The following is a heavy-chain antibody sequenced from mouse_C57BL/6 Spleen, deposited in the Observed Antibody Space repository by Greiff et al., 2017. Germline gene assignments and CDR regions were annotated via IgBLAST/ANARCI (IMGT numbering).Heavy chain of an antibody. CDR2: IRNKANNHAT. D-gene: IGHD2-1*01. CDR3: TRVLPYGNYFDY. J-gene: IGHJ2*01. V-gene: IGHV6-6*01. Sequence: EVKLVESGGGLVQPGGSMKLSCAASGFTFSDAWMDWVRQSPEKGLEWVAEIRNKANNHATYYAESVKGRFTISRDDSKSSVYLQMNSLRAEDTGIYYCTRVLPYGNYFDYWGQGTTLTVSS. CDR1: GFTFSDAW.